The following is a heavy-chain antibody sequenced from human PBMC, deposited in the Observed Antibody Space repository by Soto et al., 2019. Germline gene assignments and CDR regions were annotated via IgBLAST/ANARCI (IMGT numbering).Heavy chain of an antibody. CDR3: ARGRSFSYDSTPPPMFDP. V-gene: IGHV3-13*01. CDR1: GFTFSTFD. Sequence: GGSLRLSCAGSGFTFSTFDIHWVRQAPGKGLEWVSGIGTLSDTFYAASVQGRFTISRQNAKNSVYLQMNSLRAGDTALYYCARGRSFSYDSTPPPMFDPWGQGTLVTVSS. D-gene: IGHD3-10*01. CDR2: IGTLSDT. J-gene: IGHJ5*02.